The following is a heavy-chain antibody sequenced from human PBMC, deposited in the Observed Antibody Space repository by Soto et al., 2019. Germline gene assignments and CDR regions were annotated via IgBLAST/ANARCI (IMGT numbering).Heavy chain of an antibody. CDR3: AQDREYSSGWYVGFDY. D-gene: IGHD6-19*01. V-gene: IGHV3-30*18. J-gene: IGHJ4*02. Sequence: QVQLVESGGGVVQPGRSLRLSCAASGFTFSSYGMHWVRQAPGKGLEWVSVISYDGSNKYYADSVKGRFTIPRDNSKNKLYLQMNRLRAEDTPVYYCAQDREYSSGWYVGFDYWGQGTLVTVSS. CDR2: ISYDGSNK. CDR1: GFTFSSYG.